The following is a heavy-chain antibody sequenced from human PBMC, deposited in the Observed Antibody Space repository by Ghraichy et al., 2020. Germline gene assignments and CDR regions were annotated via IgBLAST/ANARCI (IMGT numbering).Heavy chain of an antibody. CDR2: ISYDGSNK. CDR3: ARDFGGCSGGSCYSENYYYYGMDV. CDR1: GFTFSSYA. D-gene: IGHD2-15*01. J-gene: IGHJ6*02. V-gene: IGHV3-30*04. Sequence: GGSLRLSCAASGFTFSSYAMHWVRQAPGKGLEWVAVISYDGSNKYYADSVKGRFTISRDNSKNTLYLQMNSLRAEDTAVYYCARDFGGCSGGSCYSENYYYYGMDVWGQGTTVTVSS.